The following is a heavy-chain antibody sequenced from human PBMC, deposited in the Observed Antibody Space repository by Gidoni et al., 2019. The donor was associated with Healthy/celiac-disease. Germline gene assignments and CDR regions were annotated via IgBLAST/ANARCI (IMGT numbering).Heavy chain of an antibody. CDR2: IKKDGSEK. V-gene: IGHV3-7*01. D-gene: IGHD3-10*01. Sequence: EVQLVYSGGGLVQPGGSLRLSCAASGFSFSSYWMSCVRQAPGKGLEWVANIKKDGSEKYYVGSVKGRFTIYRDNAKNSLYLQMNSLRAEDTAVYYCARLVWFGELFAFDIWGQGTMVTVSS. J-gene: IGHJ3*02. CDR3: ARLVWFGELFAFDI. CDR1: GFSFSSYW.